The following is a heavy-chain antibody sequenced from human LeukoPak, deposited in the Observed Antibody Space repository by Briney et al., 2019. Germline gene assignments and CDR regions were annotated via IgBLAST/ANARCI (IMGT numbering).Heavy chain of an antibody. CDR2: ITSSGSTT. J-gene: IGHJ6*02. CDR1: GFTFSSYA. CDR3: ARDLVGGLSLNHYYGLDV. D-gene: IGHD1-26*01. Sequence: GGSLRLSCAASGFTFSSYAMNWVRQVPGKGVEWVSGITSSGSTTYYADSVKGRFTISRDNSKNTLFLQMKSLRVEDTALYYCARDLVGGLSLNHYYGLDVWGQGTTVTVSS. V-gene: IGHV3-23*01.